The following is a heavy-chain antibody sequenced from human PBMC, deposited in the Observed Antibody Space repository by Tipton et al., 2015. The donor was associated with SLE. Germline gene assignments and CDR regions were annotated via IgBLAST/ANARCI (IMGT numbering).Heavy chain of an antibody. CDR2: ISGSGGST. D-gene: IGHD4-17*01. CDR1: GFTFSSYS. Sequence: SLRLSCAASGFTFSSYSMNWVRQAPGKGLEWVSAISGSGGSTYYADSVKGRFTISRDNSKNTLYLQMNSLRAEDTAVYYCAKPTTGYYRIWGQGTMVTVSS. J-gene: IGHJ3*02. CDR3: AKPTTGYYRI. V-gene: IGHV3-23*01.